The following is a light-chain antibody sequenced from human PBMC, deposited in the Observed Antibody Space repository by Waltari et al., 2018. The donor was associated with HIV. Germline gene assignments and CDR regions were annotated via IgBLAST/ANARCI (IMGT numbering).Light chain of an antibody. CDR2: AAS. Sequence: DIQMSQPPSSLSASVGARVTFTCRASRAISNDLAWYQQKSGEVPKLLMYAASALRSGVPSRFRGSGSVTDFTLTINGLQPEDVGSYYCQNYDSVPVAFGQGTRLEI. CDR1: RAISND. J-gene: IGKJ5*01. V-gene: IGKV1-27*01. CDR3: QNYDSVPVA.